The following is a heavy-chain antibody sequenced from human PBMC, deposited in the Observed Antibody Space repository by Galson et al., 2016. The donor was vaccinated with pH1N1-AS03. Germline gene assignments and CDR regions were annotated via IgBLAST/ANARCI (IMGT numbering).Heavy chain of an antibody. D-gene: IGHD2-2*01. CDR2: IYWDTDP. Sequence: PALVKPTQTLTLTCTVSGFSLGVPGVAVAWVRQPPGKALEWLADIYWDTDPRYSPSLRSRLTITKDTPRKQVILTLADVDPVDTASYFCVQGPAFPYWGQGIVVTVSS. CDR1: GFSLGVPGVA. CDR3: VQGPAFPY. J-gene: IGHJ4*02. V-gene: IGHV2-5*02.